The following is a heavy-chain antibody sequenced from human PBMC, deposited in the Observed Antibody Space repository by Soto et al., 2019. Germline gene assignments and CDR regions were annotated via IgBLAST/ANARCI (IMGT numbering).Heavy chain of an antibody. J-gene: IGHJ2*01. CDR1: GYTFTSYA. Sequence: ASVKVSCKASGYTFTSYAMHWVRQAPGQRLEWMGWINAGNGNTKYSQKFQGRVTITRDTSASTAYMELSSLRSEDTAVYYCARDYDILTGRGFPGDYSWTPAGYFDLWGRGTLVTVSS. CDR2: INAGNGNT. CDR3: ARDYDILTGRGFPGDYSWTPAGYFDL. V-gene: IGHV1-3*01. D-gene: IGHD3-9*01.